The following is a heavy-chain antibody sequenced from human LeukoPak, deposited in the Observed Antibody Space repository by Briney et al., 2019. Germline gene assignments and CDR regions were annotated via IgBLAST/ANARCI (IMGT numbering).Heavy chain of an antibody. CDR3: ARIPGGSYQRRNYYYGMDV. V-gene: IGHV1-8*01. D-gene: IGHD1-26*01. Sequence: ASVKVSCKASGYTFTSYDTNWVRQATGQGLEWMGWMNPNSGNTGYAQKFQGRVTMTRNTSISTAYMELSSLRSEDTAVYYCARIPGGSYQRRNYYYGMDVWGQGTTVTVSS. CDR1: GYTFTSYD. J-gene: IGHJ6*02. CDR2: MNPNSGNT.